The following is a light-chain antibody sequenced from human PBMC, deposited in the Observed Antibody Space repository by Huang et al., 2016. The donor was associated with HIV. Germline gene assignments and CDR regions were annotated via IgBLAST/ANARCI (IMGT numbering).Light chain of an antibody. V-gene: IGKV3-20*01. J-gene: IGKJ4*01. CDR1: QSVSSSY. CDR3: QQYGSSPVT. Sequence: EIVLTQSPGTLSLSPGERAIFSCRASQSVSSSYLAWYQQKPGQAPRLLIYGASSRATVIPDRFSGSGSGTDFTLTISRLEPEDFAVYYCQQYGSSPVTFGGGTKVEIK. CDR2: GAS.